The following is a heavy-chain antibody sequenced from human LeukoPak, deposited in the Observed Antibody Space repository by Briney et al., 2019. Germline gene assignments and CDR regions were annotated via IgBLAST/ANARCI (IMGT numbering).Heavy chain of an antibody. CDR1: GGSISSYY. Sequence: SETLSLTCTVSGGSISSYYWSWIRQPPGKGLEWIGYIYYSGSTNYNPSLKSRVTISVDTSKNQFSLKVNSVTAADTAVYYCARAFTDHFDNWGQGTLVTVSS. D-gene: IGHD3-3*02. J-gene: IGHJ4*02. V-gene: IGHV4-59*08. CDR2: IYYSGST. CDR3: ARAFTDHFDN.